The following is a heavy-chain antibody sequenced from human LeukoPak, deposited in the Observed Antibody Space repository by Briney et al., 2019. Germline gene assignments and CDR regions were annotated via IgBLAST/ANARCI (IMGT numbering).Heavy chain of an antibody. V-gene: IGHV4-34*01. J-gene: IGHJ3*02. CDR1: GGSFSGYD. Sequence: TSETLSLTCAVYGGSFSGYDWSWIRQSPGNRRKCCGEIKHSGSTNYNPSLKSRVTISVDTSKNQFSLKLSSVTAADTAVYYCAREIRYFDWLFQRHDAFDIWGQGTMVTVSS. CDR2: IKHSGST. CDR3: AREIRYFDWLFQRHDAFDI. D-gene: IGHD3-9*01.